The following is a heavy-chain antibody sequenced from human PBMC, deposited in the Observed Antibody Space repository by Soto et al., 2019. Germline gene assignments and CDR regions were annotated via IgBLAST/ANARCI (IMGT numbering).Heavy chain of an antibody. J-gene: IGHJ3*02. CDR1: GFTFSSYG. CDR3: ARDRVRGVDAFDI. D-gene: IGHD3-10*02. V-gene: IGHV3-33*01. Sequence: QVQLVESGGGVVQPGRSLRLSCAASGFTFSSYGMHWVRQAPGKGLEWVAVIWYDGSSKYYADSVKGRFTISRDNSKNTLYLQMNSLRAEDTAVYYCARDRVRGVDAFDIWGQGTMVTVSS. CDR2: IWYDGSSK.